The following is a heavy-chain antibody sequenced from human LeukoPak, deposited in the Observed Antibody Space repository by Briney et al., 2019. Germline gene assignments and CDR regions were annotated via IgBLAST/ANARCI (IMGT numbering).Heavy chain of an antibody. V-gene: IGHV1-46*01. Sequence: APVKVSCKASGYTFASYYMYWMRQAPGQGLEWMGIINPSGGSTSYTQKFQGRVTMTRDTSTSTVYIELSSLRSEDTAVYYCARDRSPVAVYGMDVWGQGTTVTVSS. D-gene: IGHD6-19*01. CDR2: INPSGGST. J-gene: IGHJ6*02. CDR3: ARDRSPVAVYGMDV. CDR1: GYTFASYY.